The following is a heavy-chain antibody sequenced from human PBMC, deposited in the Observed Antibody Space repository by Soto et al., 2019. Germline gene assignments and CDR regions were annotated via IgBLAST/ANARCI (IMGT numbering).Heavy chain of an antibody. D-gene: IGHD6-13*01. V-gene: IGHV1-69*13. Sequence: SVKVCCKASGGTFSSYRINWVRQAPGQGLEWVGGIVPIYRTADYAQKFQGRVTITADESARTAYLEVRSLKSQDTAVYYCARDSGAKLSSSWGQGTLVTVS. CDR3: ARDSGAKLSSS. J-gene: IGHJ4*02. CDR2: IVPIYRTA. CDR1: GGTFSSYR.